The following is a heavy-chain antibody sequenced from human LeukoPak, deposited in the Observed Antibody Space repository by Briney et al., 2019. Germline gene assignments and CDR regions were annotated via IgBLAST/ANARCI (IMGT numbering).Heavy chain of an antibody. CDR1: GYTFTSYY. D-gene: IGHD6-13*01. J-gene: IGHJ4*02. CDR2: INPSGGST. CDR3: ARVRIAAALDY. V-gene: IGHV1-46*01. Sequence: ASVKVSCKASGYTFTSYYMHWVRQAPGQGLEWMGIINPSGGSTGYAQKFQGRVTMTRDTSTSTVYMELSSLRSEDTAVYYCARVRIAAALDYWGQGTLVTVSS.